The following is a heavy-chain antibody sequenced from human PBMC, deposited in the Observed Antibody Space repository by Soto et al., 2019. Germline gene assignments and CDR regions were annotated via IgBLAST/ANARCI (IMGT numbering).Heavy chain of an antibody. D-gene: IGHD7-27*01. CDR3: AKGDHWGTRVKYYYGLDV. CDR1: GFTFSTFW. CDR2: IKEDGSEE. V-gene: IGHV3-7*03. Sequence: PGGSLRLSCAASGFTFSTFWITWVRQAPGKGLEWVANIKEDGSEEYFADAVKGRFTISRDNANHSVYLQMNSLRVDDTALYYCAKGDHWGTRVKYYYGLDVWGQGTTVTVSS. J-gene: IGHJ6*02.